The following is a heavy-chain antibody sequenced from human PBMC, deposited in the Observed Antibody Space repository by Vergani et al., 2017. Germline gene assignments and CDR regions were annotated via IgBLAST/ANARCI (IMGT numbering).Heavy chain of an antibody. CDR1: GGSISSGSYY. D-gene: IGHD4-11*01. CDR3: AGGGVTKYYYYYYMDV. CDR2: IYTSGST. J-gene: IGHJ6*03. Sequence: QVQLQESGPGLVKPSQTLSLTCTVSGGSISSGSYYWSWIRQPAGKGLEWIGRIYTSGSTNYNPSLKSRVTISVDTSKNQFSLKRSSVTAADTAVYYCAGGGVTKYYYYYYMDVWGKGTTVTVSS. V-gene: IGHV4-61*02.